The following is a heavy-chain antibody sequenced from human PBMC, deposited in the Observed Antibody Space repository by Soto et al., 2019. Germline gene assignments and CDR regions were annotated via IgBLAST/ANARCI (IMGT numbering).Heavy chain of an antibody. J-gene: IGHJ6*02. CDR1: GYTFTGYY. CDR3: ARDGVPAAIRDYYYYGMGV. CDR2: INPNSGGT. V-gene: IGHV1-2*04. D-gene: IGHD2-2*02. Sequence: ASVKVSCKASGYTFTGYYMHWVRQAPGQGLEWMGWINPNSGGTNYAQKCQGWVTMTRDTSISTAYMELSRLRSDDTDVYYCARDGVPAAIRDYYYYGMGVWGQGTTVTVSS.